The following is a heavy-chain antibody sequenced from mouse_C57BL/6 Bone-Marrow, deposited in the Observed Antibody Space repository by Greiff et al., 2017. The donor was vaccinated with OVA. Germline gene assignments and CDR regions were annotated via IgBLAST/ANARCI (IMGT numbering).Heavy chain of an antibody. CDR2: IDPSDSET. CDR3: ARWGGWAAWFAY. Sequence: QVQLQQSGAELVRPGSSVKLSCKASGYTFTSYWMHWVKQRPIQGLQWIGNIDPSDSETHYNQKFKDKATVTVDKSSSTAYMQLSSLTSEDSAVYYCARWGGWAAWFAYWGQGTLVTVSA. D-gene: IGHD3-3*01. CDR1: GYTFTSYW. V-gene: IGHV1-52*01. J-gene: IGHJ3*01.